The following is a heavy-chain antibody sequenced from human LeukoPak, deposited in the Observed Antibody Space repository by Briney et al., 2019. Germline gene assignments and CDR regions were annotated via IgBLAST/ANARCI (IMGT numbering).Heavy chain of an antibody. CDR1: GFTFSSYW. D-gene: IGHD6-19*01. CDR2: IKQDESEK. J-gene: IGHJ4*02. Sequence: GGSLRLSCAASGFTFSSYWMSWVRQAPGRGLEWVANIKQDESEKYYADSVKGRFTISRDNAKNSLYLQMNSLKVEDTAFYYCAKDNRRHYTSGPNPDSLHWGQGALVTVSS. V-gene: IGHV3-7*03. CDR3: AKDNRRHYTSGPNPDSLH.